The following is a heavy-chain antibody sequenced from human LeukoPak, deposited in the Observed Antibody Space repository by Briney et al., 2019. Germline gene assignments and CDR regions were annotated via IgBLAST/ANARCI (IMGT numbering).Heavy chain of an antibody. D-gene: IGHD3-22*01. CDR3: ARDGTKYYYDSSASDY. J-gene: IGHJ4*02. V-gene: IGHV1-46*01. CDR1: GYTFTSYY. Sequence: ASVNVSCKASGYTFTSYYMHWVRQAPGQGLEWMGIINPSGCSTSYAQKFQGRVTMTRDTSTSTVYMELSSLRSEDTAVYYCARDGTKYYYDSSASDYWGQGTLVTVSS. CDR2: INPSGCST.